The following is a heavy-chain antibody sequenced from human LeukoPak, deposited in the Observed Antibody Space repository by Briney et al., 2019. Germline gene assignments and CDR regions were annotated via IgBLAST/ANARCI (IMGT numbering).Heavy chain of an antibody. CDR3: ARQIPYGGNAYYFDY. Sequence: PSETQSLTCTVSGGSISGYYWSWIRQPPGKGLEWIGYIYYSGSTNYNPSLKSRVTISVDTSKNQFSLKLSSVTAADTAVYYCARQIPYGGNAYYFDYWGQGTLVTVSS. D-gene: IGHD4-23*01. CDR1: GGSISGYY. J-gene: IGHJ4*02. CDR2: IYYSGST. V-gene: IGHV4-59*08.